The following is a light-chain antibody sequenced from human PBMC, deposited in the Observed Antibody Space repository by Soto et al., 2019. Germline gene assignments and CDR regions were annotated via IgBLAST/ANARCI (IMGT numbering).Light chain of an antibody. Sequence: QSVLTQPPSVAGAPGQRVTIPCTGTSSNIGAGHDVHWYQHLPGTAPKLLIYGNGHRPSGVPDRFSGSKSGASASLSIAGLQAEDEDDFYCQSYDSSLSAYVFGSGTKLTVL. CDR1: SSNIGAGHD. V-gene: IGLV1-40*01. CDR2: GNG. J-gene: IGLJ1*01. CDR3: QSYDSSLSAYV.